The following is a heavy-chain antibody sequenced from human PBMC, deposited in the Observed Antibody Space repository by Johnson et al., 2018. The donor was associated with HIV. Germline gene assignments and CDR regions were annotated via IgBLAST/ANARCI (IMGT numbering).Heavy chain of an antibody. CDR1: GFSFSSYG. CDR3: AKDQEWELIRGAFDI. J-gene: IGHJ3*02. D-gene: IGHD1-26*01. V-gene: IGHV3-30*02. Sequence: QVQLVESGGGVVQPGRSLRLSCAASGFSFSSYGMHWVRQAPGQGLEWVAFIRYDGSNKYYADSVKGRFTISRDNSKNTLYLQMNSLRAEDTAVYYCAKDQEWELIRGAFDIWGQGTMVTVSS. CDR2: IRYDGSNK.